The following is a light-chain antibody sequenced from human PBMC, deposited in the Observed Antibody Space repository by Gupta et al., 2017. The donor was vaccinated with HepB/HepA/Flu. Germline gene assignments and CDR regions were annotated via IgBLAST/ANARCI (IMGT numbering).Light chain of an antibody. CDR3: LLSYIGSRA. Sequence: QAVVTQEPSLTVSPGGPVTLTCRSSTGPVTSGHYPYWFQQKPGQAPRTLIYDTSNKPSWTPARFSGSLLGGKAALTLSGAQPEDEAEYYCLLSYIGSRAFGGGTKLTVL. J-gene: IGLJ3*02. CDR2: DTS. V-gene: IGLV7-46*01. CDR1: TGPVTSGHY.